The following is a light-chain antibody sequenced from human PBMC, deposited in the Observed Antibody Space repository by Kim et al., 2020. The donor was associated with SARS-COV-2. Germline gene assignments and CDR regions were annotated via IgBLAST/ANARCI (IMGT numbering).Light chain of an antibody. CDR2: DVS. CDR1: SSDVGGYNY. Sequence: QSALTQPASVSGSPGQSIAISCIGTSSDVGGYNYVSWYQQHPGKAPKFMTYDVSQRPSGVSDRFSGSKSGNTASLTISGLQAEDEADYYCSSYSSSGGWVFGGGTKVTVL. CDR3: SSYSSSGGWV. V-gene: IGLV2-14*03. J-gene: IGLJ3*02.